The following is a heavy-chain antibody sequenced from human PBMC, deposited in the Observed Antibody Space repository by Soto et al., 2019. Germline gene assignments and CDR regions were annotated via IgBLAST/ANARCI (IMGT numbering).Heavy chain of an antibody. J-gene: IGHJ4*02. CDR2: ISYDGSNK. D-gene: IGHD3-10*01. V-gene: IGHV3-30-3*01. Sequence: QPGGSLRLSCAASGFXXXXXXXXXXXXXXGKGLEWVAVISYDGSNKYYADSVKGRFTISRDNSKNTLYLQMNSLRAEDTAVYYCARDQLLWLEYYFDYWGQGTLVTVSS. CDR3: ARDQLLWLEYYFDY. CDR1: GFXXXXXX.